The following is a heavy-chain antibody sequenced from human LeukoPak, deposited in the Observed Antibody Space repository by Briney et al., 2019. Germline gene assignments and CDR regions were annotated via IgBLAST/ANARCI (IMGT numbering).Heavy chain of an antibody. D-gene: IGHD2-2*01. V-gene: IGHV3-23*01. CDR1: GFTFSSYA. CDR3: AKRPYLGYCSSTSCPPVDYYYYMDV. Sequence: PGGSLRLSCAASGFTFSSYAMSWVRQAPGKGLEWVSAISGSGGSTYYADSVKGRFTISRDNSKNTLYLQMNSLRAEDTAVYYCAKRPYLGYCSSTSCPPVDYYYYMDVWGKGTTVTVSS. CDR2: ISGSGGST. J-gene: IGHJ6*03.